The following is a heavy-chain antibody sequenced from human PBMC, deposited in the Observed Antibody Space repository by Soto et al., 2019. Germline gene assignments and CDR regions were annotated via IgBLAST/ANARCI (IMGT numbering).Heavy chain of an antibody. CDR2: ISSSSYI. CDR1: GFTFSSYS. CDR3: ARDTAMGYYYYGMDV. J-gene: IGHJ6*02. D-gene: IGHD5-18*01. V-gene: IGHV3-21*01. Sequence: PGGSLRLSCAASGFTFSSYSMNWVRQAPGKGLEWVSSISSSSYIYYADSVKGRFTISRDNSKNTLYLQMNSLRAEDTAVYYCARDTAMGYYYYGMDVWGQGTTVTVSS.